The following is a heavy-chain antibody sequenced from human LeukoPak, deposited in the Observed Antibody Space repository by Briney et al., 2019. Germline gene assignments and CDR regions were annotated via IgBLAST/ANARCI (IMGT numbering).Heavy chain of an antibody. Sequence: GGSLRLSCAASGFTFSSYAMSWVRQAPGKGLEWVSAISGSGGSTYYADSVKGRFTISRDNSKNTLYLQMNSLRAEDTAVYYCAKDPKGTRLRMRNYYYYMDVWGKGTTVTVSS. J-gene: IGHJ6*03. CDR2: ISGSGGST. CDR3: AKDPKGTRLRMRNYYYYMDV. V-gene: IGHV3-23*01. CDR1: GFTFSSYA. D-gene: IGHD3-10*01.